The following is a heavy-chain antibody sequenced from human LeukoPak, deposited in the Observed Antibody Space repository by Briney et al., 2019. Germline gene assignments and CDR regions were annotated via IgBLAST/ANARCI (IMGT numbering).Heavy chain of an antibody. Sequence: PGRSLRLSCAASGFTFSNYGIHWVRQAPGKGLEWVSSISSSSSYIYYADSVKGRFTISRDNAKSSLYLQMNSLRAEDTAVYYCARDATEAFDIWGQGTMVTVSS. J-gene: IGHJ3*02. CDR2: ISSSSSYI. V-gene: IGHV3-21*01. CDR1: GFTFSNYG. CDR3: ARDATEAFDI.